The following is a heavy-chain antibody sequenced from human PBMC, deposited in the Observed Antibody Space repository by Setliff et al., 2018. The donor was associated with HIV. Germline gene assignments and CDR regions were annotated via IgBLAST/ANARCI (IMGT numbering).Heavy chain of an antibody. CDR1: GFTVSDTH. J-gene: IGHJ5*02. D-gene: IGHD3-3*01. Sequence: GGSLRLSCAASGFTVSDTHMTWVRQAPGKGLEWVASISPDGSRNYCVGSVKGRFTASRDNAKSSLYLQMNSLRAEDTAVYYCARVHLTTNAAYGVVSNWFDPWGQGALVTVSS. CDR3: ARVHLTTNAAYGVVSNWFDP. CDR2: ISPDGSRN. V-gene: IGHV3-7*03.